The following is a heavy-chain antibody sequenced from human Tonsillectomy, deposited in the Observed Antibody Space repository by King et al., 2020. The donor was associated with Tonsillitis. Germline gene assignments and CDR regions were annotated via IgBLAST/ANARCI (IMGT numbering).Heavy chain of an antibody. CDR2: IYWNDDK. V-gene: IGHV2-5*01. J-gene: IGHJ5*02. Sequence: ITLKESGPTLVKPTQTLTLTCTFSGFSLSASGVGVGWIRQPPGKALEWLALIYWNDDKRYSPSLKSRLTITKDTSKNQVVLKMTNMDPVDTATYYCAHIVPPSYDFWSGYSPNWFDPWGQGTLVTVSS. CDR3: AHIVPPSYDFWSGYSPNWFDP. D-gene: IGHD3-3*01. CDR1: GFSLSASGVG.